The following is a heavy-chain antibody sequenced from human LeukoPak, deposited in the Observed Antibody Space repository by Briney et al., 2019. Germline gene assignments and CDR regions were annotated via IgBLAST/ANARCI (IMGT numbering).Heavy chain of an antibody. J-gene: IGHJ4*02. CDR2: INPNSGGT. D-gene: IGHD3-22*01. CDR3: AREFYYDSSGSGD. CDR1: GYTFTSYY. V-gene: IGHV1-2*02. Sequence: ASVKVSCKASGYTFTSYYMHWVRQAPGQGLECMGWINPNSGGTNYAQKFQGRVTMTRDTSISTAYMELSRLRSDDTAVYYCAREFYYDSSGSGDWGQGTLVTVSS.